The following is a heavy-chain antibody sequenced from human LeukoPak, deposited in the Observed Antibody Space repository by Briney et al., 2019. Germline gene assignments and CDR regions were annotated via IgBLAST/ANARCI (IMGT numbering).Heavy chain of an antibody. V-gene: IGHV4-59*08. J-gene: IGHJ4*02. D-gene: IGHD3/OR15-3a*01. Sequence: PSETLSLTCTVSDDSITMYYWTWIRQPPGKGLEWIGYIYYSGSTNYNPSLKSRVTISVDTSKNQISLRLTSVTAADTAMYYCARQTGSGLFTLPGGQGTLVTVSS. CDR2: IYYSGST. CDR3: ARQTGSGLFTLP. CDR1: DDSITMYY.